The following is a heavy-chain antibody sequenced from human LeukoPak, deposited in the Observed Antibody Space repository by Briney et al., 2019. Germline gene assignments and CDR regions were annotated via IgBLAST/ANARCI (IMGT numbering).Heavy chain of an antibody. V-gene: IGHV3-72*01. CDR2: TRDKANSYIT. J-gene: IGHJ4*02. CDR1: GFTFSDSY. CDR3: VRFDY. Sequence: PGGSLRLSCAASGFTFSDSYMDWGRQAPGKGLEWVGRTRDKANSYITEYAASVKGRFAISRDDSKNSLYLQMNSLKIEDTAVYFCVRFDYWGQGTMVTVSS.